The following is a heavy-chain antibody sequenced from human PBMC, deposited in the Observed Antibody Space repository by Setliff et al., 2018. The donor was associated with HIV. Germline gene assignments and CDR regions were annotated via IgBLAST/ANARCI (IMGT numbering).Heavy chain of an antibody. Sequence: GGSLRLSCAASGFTFSSYSMNWVRQAPGKGLEWLSYISSSSSSIYHADSVKGRFTISRDNTRSTLYLQMNRLRVEDTAVYYCVRGPQFRPHWGQGTLVAVSS. CDR2: ISSSSSSI. V-gene: IGHV3-48*04. J-gene: IGHJ4*02. CDR3: VRGPQFRPH. CDR1: GFTFSSYS.